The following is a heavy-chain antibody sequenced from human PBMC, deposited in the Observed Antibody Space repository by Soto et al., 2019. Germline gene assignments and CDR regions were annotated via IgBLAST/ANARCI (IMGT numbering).Heavy chain of an antibody. D-gene: IGHD3-10*01. Sequence: QVQLQESGPGLVKPSETLSLTCTVSGGSITNYYCSWFRQPPGKGLEWIRYIQYSGYSAYNLSLKRRVTMSMDTSKTQFSLMLESVTATDTAVYYCARHGFGSLHGLVDVWGQGTTVIVSS. CDR1: GGSITNYY. CDR3: ARHGFGSLHGLVDV. J-gene: IGHJ6*02. V-gene: IGHV4-59*08. CDR2: IQYSGYS.